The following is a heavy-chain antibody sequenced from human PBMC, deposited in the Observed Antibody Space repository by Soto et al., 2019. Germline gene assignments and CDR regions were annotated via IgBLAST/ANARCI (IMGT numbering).Heavy chain of an antibody. CDR2: ISHSGNT. CDR1: VGSFSGYY. V-gene: IGHV4-34*01. J-gene: IGHJ4*02. CDR3: ARAPKVSGSSQTRPDF. D-gene: IGHD6-6*01. Sequence: SETLSLTCSIYVGSFSGYYWSWIRQPPGKGLEWIGEISHSGNTNYSPSLKSRVSISIDTSKKQFSLNLASVSAADTAVYYCARAPKVSGSSQTRPDFWGQGTLVTVSS.